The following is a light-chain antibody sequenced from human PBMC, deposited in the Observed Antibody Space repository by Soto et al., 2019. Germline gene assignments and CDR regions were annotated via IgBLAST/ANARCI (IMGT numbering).Light chain of an antibody. J-gene: IGLJ1*01. Sequence: QSALTQPASVSGSPGQSITISCTGTSSDVGNYNLVSWYQQHPGKAPQLMIYDVSNRPSGVSNRFSGSKSGNTASLTISGLQAEDEADYYCISYTTSSTSYVFGTGTKVTVL. CDR1: SSDVGNYNL. V-gene: IGLV2-14*02. CDR3: ISYTTSSTSYV. CDR2: DVS.